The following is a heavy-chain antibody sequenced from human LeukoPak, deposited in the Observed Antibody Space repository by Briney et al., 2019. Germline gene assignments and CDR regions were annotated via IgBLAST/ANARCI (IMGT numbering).Heavy chain of an antibody. D-gene: IGHD5-12*01. CDR2: VTPSGGVT. Sequence: GGSLRLSCADSGFSFSSNAMSWVRQAPGKGLEWVSTVTPSGGVTYYADSVKGRFTVSRDKSKNTLYLQMNSLRAEDTAVYYCAKGPSWLFDYWGQGTLVTVSS. CDR3: AKGPSWLFDY. V-gene: IGHV3-23*01. CDR1: GFSFSSNA. J-gene: IGHJ4*02.